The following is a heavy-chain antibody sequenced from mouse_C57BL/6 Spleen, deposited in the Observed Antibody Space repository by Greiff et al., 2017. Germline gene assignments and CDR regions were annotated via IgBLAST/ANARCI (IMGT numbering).Heavy chain of an antibody. Sequence: QVHVKQSGAELVRPGASVKLSCKASGYTFTDYYINWVKQRPGQGLEWIARIYPGSGNTYYNEKFKGKATLTAEKSSSTAYMQLSSLTSEDSAVYFCARSQLGEDYFDYWGQGTTLTVSS. CDR1: GYTFTDYY. D-gene: IGHD4-1*02. CDR3: ARSQLGEDYFDY. V-gene: IGHV1-76*01. CDR2: IYPGSGNT. J-gene: IGHJ2*01.